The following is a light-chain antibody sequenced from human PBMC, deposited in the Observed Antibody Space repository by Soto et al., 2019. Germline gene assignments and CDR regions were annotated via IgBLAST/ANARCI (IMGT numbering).Light chain of an antibody. J-gene: IGKJ1*01. CDR1: QSVSSN. Sequence: ELVMTQSPATLSVSPGERATLSCRASQSVSSNLAWYQQKPGQGPRLLIYGASTRATGIPARFSGSGSGTEFTLTINSLQSEDFAVYYCQQYNNWPGAFGPGTKVDIK. CDR3: QQYNNWPGA. V-gene: IGKV3-15*01. CDR2: GAS.